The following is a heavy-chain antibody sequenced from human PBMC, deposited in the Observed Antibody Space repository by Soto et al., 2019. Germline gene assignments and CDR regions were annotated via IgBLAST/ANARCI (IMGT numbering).Heavy chain of an antibody. D-gene: IGHD2-21*02. CDR2: IYYSGST. CDR1: GGSISSGDYY. J-gene: IGHJ4*02. V-gene: IGHV4-30-4*01. CDR3: ARDRDGGNSEIDY. Sequence: SATLSLTCTVSGGSISSGDYYWSWIRQPPGKGLEWIGYIYYSGSTYYNPSLKSRVTISVDTSKNQFSLKLSSVTAADTAVYYCARDRDGGNSEIDYWGQGTLVTVSS.